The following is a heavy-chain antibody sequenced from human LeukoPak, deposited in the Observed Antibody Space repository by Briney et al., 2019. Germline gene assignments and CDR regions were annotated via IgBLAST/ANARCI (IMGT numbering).Heavy chain of an antibody. D-gene: IGHD5-12*01. CDR3: ARRVASRATGYYFDF. CDR1: GGSITSNF. V-gene: IGHV4-59*01. CDR2: THYSDHT. J-gene: IGHJ4*02. Sequence: SETLSLTCTVSGGSITSNFWSWIRQPPGQGLQWVAYTHYSDHTNYNPSLKSRVTMSVDTSKKQFSLRLSSVTAADTAVYYCARRVASRATGYYFDFWGQGILVTVSS.